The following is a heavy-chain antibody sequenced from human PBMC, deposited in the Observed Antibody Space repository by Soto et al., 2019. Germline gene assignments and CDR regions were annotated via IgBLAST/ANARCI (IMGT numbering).Heavy chain of an antibody. D-gene: IGHD4-4*01. Sequence: PGEYLKISCKGSGYSFTRYWIGWVRQMPGKGLEWMGIVYPGDSDTRYRPSFQGQVTISADKSISTAYLQWSSLKASDTAMYYCARRPSTTVTTWADYWGQGTLVTVSS. J-gene: IGHJ4*02. CDR3: ARRPSTTVTTWADY. CDR2: VYPGDSDT. CDR1: GYSFTRYW. V-gene: IGHV5-51*01.